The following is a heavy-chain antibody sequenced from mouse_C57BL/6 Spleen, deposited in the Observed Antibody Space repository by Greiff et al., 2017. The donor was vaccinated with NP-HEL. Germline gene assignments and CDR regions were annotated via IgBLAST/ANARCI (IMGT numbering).Heavy chain of an antibody. D-gene: IGHD1-1*01. CDR1: GYTFTSYT. Sequence: VQLQQSGAELARPGASVKMSCKASGYTFTSYTMHWVKQRPGQGLEWIGYINPSSGYTKYNQKFKDKATLTADKSSSTAYMQLSSLTSEDSAVYYCARSYGSSYGFDYWGQGTTLTVSS. CDR3: ARSYGSSYGFDY. V-gene: IGHV1-4*01. CDR2: INPSSGYT. J-gene: IGHJ2*01.